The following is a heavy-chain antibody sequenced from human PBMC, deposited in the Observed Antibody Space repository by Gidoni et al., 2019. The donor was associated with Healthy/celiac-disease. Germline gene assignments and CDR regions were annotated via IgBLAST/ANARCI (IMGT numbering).Heavy chain of an antibody. D-gene: IGHD2-2*03. Sequence: QVQLKQSGPGLVKPSQTLSLTCAISGDSVSSHSAAWNWIRQSPSRGLEWLGRTYYRSKWYNDYAVSVKSRITINPDTSKNQFSLQLNSVTPEDTAVYYCARDRGYCSSTSCTYYYYMDVWGKGTTVTVSS. CDR2: TYYRSKWYN. CDR3: ARDRGYCSSTSCTYYYYMDV. V-gene: IGHV6-1*01. CDR1: GDSVSSHSAA. J-gene: IGHJ6*03.